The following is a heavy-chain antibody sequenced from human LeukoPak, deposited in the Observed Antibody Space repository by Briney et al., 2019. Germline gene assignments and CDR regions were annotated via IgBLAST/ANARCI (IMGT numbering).Heavy chain of an antibody. CDR1: GASITSHPW. J-gene: IGHJ1*01. V-gene: IGHV4-4*02. CDR2: MYNSGTS. CDR3: ARAGGDPLGQYFQH. Sequence: SGTLSLTCAVSGASITSHPWNWVRQPPGKGLEWIGEMYNSGTSTFKPSLRSRVIMFFDESKNHFSLKLNSVTAADTAVYYCARAGGDPLGQYFQHWGQGTLVTVSS. D-gene: IGHD3/OR15-3a*01.